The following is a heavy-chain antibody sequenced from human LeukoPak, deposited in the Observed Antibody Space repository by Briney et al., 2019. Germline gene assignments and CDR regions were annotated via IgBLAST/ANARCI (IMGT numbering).Heavy chain of an antibody. Sequence: ASVKVSCKASGYTFTSYYMHWVRQAPGQGLEWMGRINPNSGGTNYAQKFQGRVTMTRDTSISTAYMELSRLRSDDTAVYYCARDMAAAGAVWFDPWGQGTLVTVSS. CDR2: INPNSGGT. V-gene: IGHV1-2*06. J-gene: IGHJ5*02. D-gene: IGHD6-13*01. CDR3: ARDMAAAGAVWFDP. CDR1: GYTFTSYY.